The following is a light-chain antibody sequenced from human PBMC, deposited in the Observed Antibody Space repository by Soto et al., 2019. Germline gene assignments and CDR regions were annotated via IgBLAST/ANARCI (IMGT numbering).Light chain of an antibody. Sequence: EVVRTQSKYTLSVSAGERSTLSFMASQIVSSNLAWYQQKPGQAPRLLIYRASTRATGIPARFSGSGSGTEFTLTISSLQSEDFAVYYCQQYNNWRTFGQVT. V-gene: IGKV3-15*01. CDR3: QQYNNWRT. J-gene: IGKJ1*01. CDR2: RAS. CDR1: QIVSSN.